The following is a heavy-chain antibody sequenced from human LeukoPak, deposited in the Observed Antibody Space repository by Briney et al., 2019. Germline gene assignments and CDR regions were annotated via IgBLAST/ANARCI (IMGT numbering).Heavy chain of an antibody. CDR3: ARDGNYYDSSGYSGWFDP. CDR1: GGSISSYY. Sequence: TSETLSLTCTVSGGSISSYYWSWIRQPAGKGLECIGRIHRSGSTDYNPSLKSRVTMSVDTSKNQFSLTLSSVTAADTAVYYCARDGNYYDSSGYSGWFDPWGQGTLVTVSS. CDR2: IHRSGST. D-gene: IGHD3-22*01. V-gene: IGHV4-4*07. J-gene: IGHJ5*02.